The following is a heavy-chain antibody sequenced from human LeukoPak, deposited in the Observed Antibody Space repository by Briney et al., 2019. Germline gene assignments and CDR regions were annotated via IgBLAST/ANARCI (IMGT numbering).Heavy chain of an antibody. CDR3: ARDLGSGSYYNIPDWYDP. V-gene: IGHV1-8*01. CDR2: MNPNSGNT. D-gene: IGHD3-10*02. Sequence: VASVKVSCKASGYTFTSYDINWVRQATGQGLEWMGWMNPNSGNTGYAQKFQGRVTMTRNTSISTAYMELSSLRSEDTAVYYCARDLGSGSYYNIPDWYDPWGQGTLVTVSS. J-gene: IGHJ5*02. CDR1: GYTFTSYD.